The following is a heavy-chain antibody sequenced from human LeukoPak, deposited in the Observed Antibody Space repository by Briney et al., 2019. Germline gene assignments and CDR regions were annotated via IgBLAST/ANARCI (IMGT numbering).Heavy chain of an antibody. CDR2: MSPNSGKT. CDR3: ARGRESSKLTSGFQSFDSLSDSFDL. V-gene: IGHV1-8*01. J-gene: IGHJ3*01. D-gene: IGHD3-9*01. CDR1: GYSFSNYD. Sequence: ASVKVSCKTSGYSFSNYDINWVRQATGQGLEWMGWMSPNSGKTGNAQKFQGRVTMTKNTSMSTAFMELSSLTSEDTAVYYCARGRESSKLTSGFQSFDSLSDSFDLWGQGTIVTVSS.